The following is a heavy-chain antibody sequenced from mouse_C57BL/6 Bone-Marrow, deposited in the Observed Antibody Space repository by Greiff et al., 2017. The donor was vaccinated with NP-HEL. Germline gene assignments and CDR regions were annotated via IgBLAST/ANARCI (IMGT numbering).Heavy chain of an antibody. Sequence: EVKLMESGGGLVKPGGSLKLSCAASGFTFSSYTMSWVRQTPEKRLEWVATISGGGGNTYYPDSVKGRFTISRDNAKNTLYLQMSSLSSEDTALYYCARHEATATLFDYWGQGTTLTVSS. D-gene: IGHD1-2*01. V-gene: IGHV5-9*01. CDR2: ISGGGGNT. J-gene: IGHJ2*01. CDR1: GFTFSSYT. CDR3: ARHEATATLFDY.